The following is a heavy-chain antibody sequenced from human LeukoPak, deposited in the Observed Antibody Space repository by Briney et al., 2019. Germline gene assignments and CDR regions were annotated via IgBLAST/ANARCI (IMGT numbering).Heavy chain of an antibody. CDR2: INSHTSPT. V-gene: IGHV3-74*01. CDR1: AFTFSMYW. J-gene: IGHJ3*02. D-gene: IGHD2-2*02. CDR3: ARHTADDAFNI. Sequence: GRSLTLSCVLAAFTFSMYWMDWVRHAPGKGLVSVSRINSHTSPTSYADSAKGRFTISRDNATNTLYLQKISIRAENTAVYYNARHTADDAFNIWGQGTVVTVSS.